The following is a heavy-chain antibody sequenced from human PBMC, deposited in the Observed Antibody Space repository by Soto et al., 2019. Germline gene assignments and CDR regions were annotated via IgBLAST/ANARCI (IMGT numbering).Heavy chain of an antibody. J-gene: IGHJ6*02. D-gene: IGHD3-10*01. CDR2: INHSGST. CDR3: AKGRRRPPYYYGSGSYYTLNYYYYGMDV. CDR1: GGSFSGYY. V-gene: IGHV4-34*01. Sequence: KTSETLSLTCAVYGGSFSGYYWSWIRQPPGKGLEWIGEINHSGSTNYNPSLKSRVTISVDTSKNQFSLKLSSVTAADPAFYYCAKGRRRPPYYYGSGSYYTLNYYYYGMDVCGQGTTVTVSS.